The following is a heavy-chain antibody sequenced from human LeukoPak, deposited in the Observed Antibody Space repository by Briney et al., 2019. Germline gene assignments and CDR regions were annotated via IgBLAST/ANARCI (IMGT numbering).Heavy chain of an antibody. J-gene: IGHJ4*02. CDR1: GFTFADYT. Sequence: GGSLRLSCVTPGFTFADYTMHWVRQVPGKGLEWLSGITWDGGNLAYADSVKGRFTISRDNAKNSLYLQMNSLRNEDMAFYFCAKGYTFHGVAHDSGYFDYWGQGTLVTVSS. CDR3: AKGYTFHGVAHDSGYFDY. D-gene: IGHD3-3*01. V-gene: IGHV3-9*03. CDR2: ITWDGGNL.